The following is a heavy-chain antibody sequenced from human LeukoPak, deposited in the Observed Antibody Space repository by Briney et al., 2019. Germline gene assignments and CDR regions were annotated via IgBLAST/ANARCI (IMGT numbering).Heavy chain of an antibody. J-gene: IGHJ4*01. CDR3: ARDGTAAGLYFDL. D-gene: IGHD6-13*01. CDR2: IREDGGEK. V-gene: IGHV3-7*01. CDR1: GFTFSSYW. Sequence: GGYLRLSCAVSGFTFSSYWMKWVGQARGKGLEWVASIREDGGEKSYVDSVKGRFTISRDNTKTSLYLQMSSLRAEDTAVYYCARDGTAAGLYFDLWGQGTLVTVSS.